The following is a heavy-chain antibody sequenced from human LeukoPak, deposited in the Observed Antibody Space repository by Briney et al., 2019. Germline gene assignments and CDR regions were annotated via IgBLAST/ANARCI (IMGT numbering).Heavy chain of an antibody. CDR2: ISSSSSYI. Sequence: GSLILSCAASGFTFSSYSMNWVRQAPGKGLEWVSSISSSSSYIYYADSVKGRFTISRDNSKNSLYLQMNSLRAEDTAVYYCARDQGSSGYSLNAFDIWGQGTMVTVSS. CDR1: GFTFSSYS. D-gene: IGHD3-22*01. CDR3: ARDQGSSGYSLNAFDI. V-gene: IGHV3-21*01. J-gene: IGHJ3*02.